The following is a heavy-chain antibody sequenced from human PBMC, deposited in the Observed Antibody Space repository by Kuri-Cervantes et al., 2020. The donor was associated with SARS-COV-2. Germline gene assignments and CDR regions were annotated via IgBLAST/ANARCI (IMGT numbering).Heavy chain of an antibody. CDR3: AKYSSSSGWYYYYMDV. Sequence: GESLKISCAASGFTFSSYAMSWVRQAPGKGLEWVSAISGSGGSTHYADSVKGRFTISRDNSKNTLYLQMNSLRAEDTAVCYCAKYSSSSGWYYYYMDVWGKGTTVTVSS. D-gene: IGHD6-6*01. CDR2: ISGSGGST. CDR1: GFTFSSYA. V-gene: IGHV3-23*01. J-gene: IGHJ6*03.